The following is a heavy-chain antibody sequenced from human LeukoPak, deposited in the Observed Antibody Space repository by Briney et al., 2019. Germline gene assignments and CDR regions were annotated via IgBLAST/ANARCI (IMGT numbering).Heavy chain of an antibody. CDR2: VFSSGNT. CDR3: ARELYTNHDLLWFDP. D-gene: IGHD4-11*01. Sequence: SETLSLTCTVSGGSITSYYWSWIRQPPGMGLEYIGYVFSSGNTNYNPSLKSRVTISLDTSKNQFSLKLRSVTAADTAVYYCARELYTNHDLLWFDPWGQGTLVTVSS. V-gene: IGHV4-4*08. J-gene: IGHJ5*02. CDR1: GGSITSYY.